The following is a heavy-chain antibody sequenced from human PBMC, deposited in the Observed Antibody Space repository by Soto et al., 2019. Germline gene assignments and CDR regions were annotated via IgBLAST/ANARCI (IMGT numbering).Heavy chain of an antibody. V-gene: IGHV3-23*01. D-gene: IGHD6-13*01. CDR2: ISGSGGST. Sequence: RLSCAASGFTFSSYAMSWVRQAPGKGLEWVSAISGSGGSTYYADSVKGRFTISRDNSKNTLYLQMNSLRAEDTAVYYCAKISSSSWYYFDYWGQGTLVTVSS. J-gene: IGHJ4*02. CDR1: GFTFSSYA. CDR3: AKISSSSWYYFDY.